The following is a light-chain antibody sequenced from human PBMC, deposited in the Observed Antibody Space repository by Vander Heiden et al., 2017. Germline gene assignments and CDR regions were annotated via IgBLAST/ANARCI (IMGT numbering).Light chain of an antibody. CDR2: AAS. CDR3: QQCYSTLWT. J-gene: IGKJ1*01. V-gene: IGKV1-39*01. CDR1: QSISSY. Sequence: DIQMTQSPSSLSASVGDRVTITCRASQSISSYLNWYQQKPGIAPKLLIYAASSLQSGVPSRFSGSGSGTDFTLTISILHPEDFATYYCQQCYSTLWTFGQGTKVEIK.